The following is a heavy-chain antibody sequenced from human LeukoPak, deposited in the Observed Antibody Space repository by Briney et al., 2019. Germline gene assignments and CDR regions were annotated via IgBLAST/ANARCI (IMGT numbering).Heavy chain of an antibody. CDR1: GFTFSSYA. CDR3: ARDRFYDSSGYYFDY. Sequence: GRSLRLSCAASGFTFSSYAMHWVRQAPGKGLEWVAVISYDGSNKYYADSVKGRFTISRDNSKNTLYLQMNSLRAEDTAVYYCARDRFYDSSGYYFDYWGQGTLVTVSS. CDR2: ISYDGSNK. V-gene: IGHV3-30*01. J-gene: IGHJ4*02. D-gene: IGHD3-22*01.